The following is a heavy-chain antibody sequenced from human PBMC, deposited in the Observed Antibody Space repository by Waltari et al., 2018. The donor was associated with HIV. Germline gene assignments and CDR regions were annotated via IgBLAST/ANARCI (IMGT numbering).Heavy chain of an antibody. CDR1: GFTFNSYD. CDR3: ARAYNWNIRSPGFCDF. CDR2: ISYDGRHI. D-gene: IGHD1-20*01. J-gene: IGHJ4*02. V-gene: IGHV3-30*01. Sequence: QVQLVDSGGGVVQPGRSLRLSCAASGFTFNSYDLHWVRKAPGKGLEWVAVISYDGRHIFYADSVRGRFTISRDNSKNTLYLQMNSLTPADTAVYYCARAYNWNIRSPGFCDFWGQGTLVTVSS.